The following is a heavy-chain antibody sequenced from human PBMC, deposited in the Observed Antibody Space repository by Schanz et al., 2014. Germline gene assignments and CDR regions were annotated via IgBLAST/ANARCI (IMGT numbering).Heavy chain of an antibody. CDR1: GFTFSSYG. CDR2: ISSSGST. J-gene: IGHJ6*02. V-gene: IGHV3-23*04. D-gene: IGHD1-1*01. Sequence: MHLAESGGGVVQPGRSLRLSCAASGFTFSSYGMSWVCQAPGKGLEWVSGISSSGSTYYADSVKGRFTISRDNSKNTLYLQMNSLRDEDTAMYYCARRVPYSFGLDVWGQGATVTVSS. CDR3: ARRVPYSFGLDV.